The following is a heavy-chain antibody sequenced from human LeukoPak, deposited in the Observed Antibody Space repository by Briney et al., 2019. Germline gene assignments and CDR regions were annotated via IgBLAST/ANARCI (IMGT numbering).Heavy chain of an antibody. D-gene: IGHD2-15*01. Sequence: GGSLRLSCAASGFTFSSYGMHWVRQAPGKGLEWVAVIWYDGSNKYYADSVKGRFTISRDNSKNTLYLQMNSLRAEDTAVYYCARGSANSPDAFDVWGQGTMVTVSS. J-gene: IGHJ3*01. V-gene: IGHV3-33*08. CDR2: IWYDGSNK. CDR3: ARGSANSPDAFDV. CDR1: GFTFSSYG.